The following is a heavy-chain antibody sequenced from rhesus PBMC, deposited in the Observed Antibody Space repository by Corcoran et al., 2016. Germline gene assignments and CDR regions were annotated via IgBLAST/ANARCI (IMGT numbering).Heavy chain of an antibody. V-gene: IGHV2-1*01. CDR2: IYWDDDK. D-gene: IGHD6-31*01. CDR3: ARNRRQRLSDY. J-gene: IGHJ4*01. Sequence: QVTLKASGPALVKPTQTLTLTCTFSGFSLSTSGMGVGWILQPPGKTLDLLAQIYWDDDKRNSTTLKSRLTISKDASTNQVVLTMTNMDPVDTATDYCARNRRQRLSDYWGQGVLVTVSS. CDR1: GFSLSTSGMG.